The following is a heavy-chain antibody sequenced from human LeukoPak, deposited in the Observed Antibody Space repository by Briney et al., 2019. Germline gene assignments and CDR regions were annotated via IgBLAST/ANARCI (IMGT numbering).Heavy chain of an antibody. D-gene: IGHD1-26*01. V-gene: IGHV3-21*01. CDR2: ISSSSSYI. J-gene: IGHJ3*02. CDR3: ARVRWAANDAFDI. Sequence: GASLRLSCAASGFTFSSYWMSWVRQAPGKGLEWVSSISSSSSYIYYADSVKGRFTISRDNAKNSLYLQMNSLRAEDTAVYYCARVRWAANDAFDIWGQGTMVTVSS. CDR1: GFTFSSYW.